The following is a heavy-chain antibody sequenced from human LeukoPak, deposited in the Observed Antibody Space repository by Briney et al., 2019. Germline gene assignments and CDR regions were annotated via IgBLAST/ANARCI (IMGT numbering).Heavy chain of an antibody. CDR2: ISSSGTTI. J-gene: IGHJ4*02. D-gene: IGHD6-6*01. CDR1: GFTFSDYY. V-gene: IGHV3-11*01. CDR3: AKDGAARGYYFDY. Sequence: GGSLRLSCAASGFTFSDYYMSWIRQAPGKGLEWVSYISSSGTTIYYADSVKGRFIISRDNAKNSLYLQMNSLRAEDTAVYYCAKDGAARGYYFDYWGQGTLVTVSS.